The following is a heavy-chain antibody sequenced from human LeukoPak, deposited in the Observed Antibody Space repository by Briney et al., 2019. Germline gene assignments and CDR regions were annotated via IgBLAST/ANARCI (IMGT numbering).Heavy chain of an antibody. V-gene: IGHV4-61*02. J-gene: IGHJ6*03. D-gene: IGHD3-10*01. CDR2: IYTSGST. Sequence: PSETLSLTCTVSGGSISSGSYYWSWIRQPAGKGLEWIGRIYTSGSTNYNPSLKSRVTISVDTSKNQFSLKLSSVTAADTAVYYCAREGGLLWFGELLSGYYMDVWGKGTTVTISS. CDR3: AREGGLLWFGELLSGYYMDV. CDR1: GGSISSGSYY.